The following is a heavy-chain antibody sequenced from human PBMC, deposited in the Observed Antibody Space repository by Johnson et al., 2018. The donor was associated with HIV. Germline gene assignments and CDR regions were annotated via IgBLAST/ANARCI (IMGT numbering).Heavy chain of an antibody. J-gene: IGHJ3*02. CDR1: GFTFSRYW. D-gene: IGHD1-26*01. Sequence: VPLVESGGDWVQRGGSLRLSCAASGFTFSRYWMSWVRQAPGTGLAWVANIKQDGSEKYYVDSVKGRFTISRDNAKNSLYLQMNSLRAEDTALYYCARDSVGARGAFDIWGQGTMVTVSS. CDR2: IKQDGSEK. V-gene: IGHV3-7*03. CDR3: ARDSVGARGAFDI.